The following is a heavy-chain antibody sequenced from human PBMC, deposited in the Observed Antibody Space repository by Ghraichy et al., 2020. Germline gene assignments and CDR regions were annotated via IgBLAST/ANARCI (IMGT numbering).Heavy chain of an antibody. Sequence: SETLSLTCAVYGGSFSGYYWSWIRQPPGKGLEWIGKINHSGSTNYNPSLKSRVTISVDTSKNQFSLKLSSVTAADTAVYYCARCRFHRRRYCSSTSCQTQFDYWGQGTLVTVSS. CDR3: ARCRFHRRRYCSSTSCQTQFDY. CDR2: INHSGST. V-gene: IGHV4-34*01. J-gene: IGHJ4*02. CDR1: GGSFSGYY. D-gene: IGHD2-2*01.